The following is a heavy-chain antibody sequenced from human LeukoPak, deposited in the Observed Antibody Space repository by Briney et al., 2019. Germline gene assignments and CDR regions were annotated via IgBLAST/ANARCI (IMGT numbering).Heavy chain of an antibody. CDR1: GGTFSSYA. V-gene: IGHV1-69*13. CDR2: IIPIFGTA. Sequence: ASVKVSCKASGGTFSSYAISWVRQAPGQGLEWMGGIIPIFGTANYAQKFQGRVTITADESTSTAYMELSSLRSEDKAVYYCARGKAPYDFWSGYYTWEVFDYWGQGTLVTVSS. CDR3: ARGKAPYDFWSGYYTWEVFDY. D-gene: IGHD3-3*01. J-gene: IGHJ4*02.